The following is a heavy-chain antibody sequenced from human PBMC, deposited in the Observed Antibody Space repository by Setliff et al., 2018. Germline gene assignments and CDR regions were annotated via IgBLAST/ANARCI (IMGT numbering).Heavy chain of an antibody. CDR2: IYTSWST. D-gene: IGHD1-26*01. CDR3: ATRKSSGRLYYMDV. CDR1: GDSISSRRNY. V-gene: IGHV4-61*09. J-gene: IGHJ6*03. Sequence: SETLSLTCTVSGDSISSRRNYWGWFRQPAGKELEWIGQIYTSWSTNYNPSLKSRVTISLDTSKNQFSLSLSSVTAADTAVYYCATRKSSGRLYYMDVWGKGTTVTVSS.